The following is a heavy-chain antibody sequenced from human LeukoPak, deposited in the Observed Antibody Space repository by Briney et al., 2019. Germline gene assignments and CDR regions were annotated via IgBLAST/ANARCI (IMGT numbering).Heavy chain of an antibody. V-gene: IGHV3-9*01. CDR1: GFTFDDYA. CDR2: ISWNSGSI. Sequence: PGGSLRLSCAASGFTFDDYAMHWVRQAPGKGLEWVSGISWNSGSIGYADSVKGRFTISRDNAKNSLYLQMNSLRAEDTAVYYCARDLCGDYDFDYWGQGTLVTVSS. D-gene: IGHD4-17*01. CDR3: ARDLCGDYDFDY. J-gene: IGHJ4*02.